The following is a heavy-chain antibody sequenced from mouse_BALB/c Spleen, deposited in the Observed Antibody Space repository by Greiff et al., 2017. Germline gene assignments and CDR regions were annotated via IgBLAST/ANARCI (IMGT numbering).Heavy chain of an antibody. CDR2: IYPGDGDT. CDR1: GYTFTSYW. Sequence: VQLQQSGAELARPGASVKLSCKASGYTFTSYWMQWVKQRPGQGLEWIGAIYPGDGDTRYTQKFKGKATLTADKSSSTAYMQLSSLASEDSAVYYCARGIYDDQGYYAMDYWGQGTSVTVSS. D-gene: IGHD2-12*01. CDR3: ARGIYDDQGYYAMDY. J-gene: IGHJ4*01. V-gene: IGHV1-87*01.